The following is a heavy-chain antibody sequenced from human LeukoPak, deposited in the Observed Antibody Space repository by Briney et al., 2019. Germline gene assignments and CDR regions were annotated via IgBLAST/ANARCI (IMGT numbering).Heavy chain of an antibody. CDR2: IYHSGST. V-gene: IGHV4-4*02. Sequence: SETLSLTCAVSGGSISSSNWWSWVRQPPGRVLEWIGEIYHSGSTNYNPSLKRRVTISVDKSKNQFSLKLSSVPAADTAVYYCASMIAAGDFDYWGQGTLVTVSP. CDR3: ASMIAAGDFDY. J-gene: IGHJ4*02. D-gene: IGHD6-13*01. CDR1: GGSISSSNW.